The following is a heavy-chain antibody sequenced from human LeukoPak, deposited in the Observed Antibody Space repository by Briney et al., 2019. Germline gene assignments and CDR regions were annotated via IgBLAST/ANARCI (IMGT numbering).Heavy chain of an antibody. Sequence: SETLSLTCAVYGGSFSGDYWSWIRQPPGKGLEWIGEINHSGGTNYNPSLKSRVTISVDTSKNQFSLKLSSVTAADTAVYYCARRDDYGDRDAFDIWGQGTMVTVSS. D-gene: IGHD4-17*01. CDR3: ARRDDYGDRDAFDI. CDR1: GGSFSGDY. CDR2: INHSGGT. J-gene: IGHJ3*02. V-gene: IGHV4-34*01.